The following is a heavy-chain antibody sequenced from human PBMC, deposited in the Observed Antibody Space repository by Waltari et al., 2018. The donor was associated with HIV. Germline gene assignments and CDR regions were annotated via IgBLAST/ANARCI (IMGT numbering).Heavy chain of an antibody. J-gene: IGHJ5*02. CDR1: GGSISSGGYY. CDR3: ARARQYYGSGSRNWFDP. CDR2: IYYSGST. Sequence: QVQLQESGPGLVKPSQTMSPTCTVSGGSISSGGYYWRGIRQHPGKGLEWIGYIYYSGSTYYNPSLKSRVTISIDTSKNQFSLKLSSVTAADTAVYYCARARQYYGSGSRNWFDPWGQGTLVTVSS. V-gene: IGHV4-31*03. D-gene: IGHD3-10*01.